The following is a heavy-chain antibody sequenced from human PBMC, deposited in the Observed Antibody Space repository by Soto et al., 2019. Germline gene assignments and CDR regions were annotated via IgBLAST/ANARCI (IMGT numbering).Heavy chain of an antibody. J-gene: IGHJ4*02. Sequence: ASVKVSCKASGYTFTGYYMHWVRQAPGQGLEWMGWINPNSGGTNYAQKFQGWVTMTRDTSISTAYMELSRLRSDDTAVYYCARDQSSSRWYYFDYWGQGTLVTVSS. CDR2: INPNSGGT. CDR3: ARDQSSSRWYYFDY. CDR1: GYTFTGYY. D-gene: IGHD6-19*01. V-gene: IGHV1-2*04.